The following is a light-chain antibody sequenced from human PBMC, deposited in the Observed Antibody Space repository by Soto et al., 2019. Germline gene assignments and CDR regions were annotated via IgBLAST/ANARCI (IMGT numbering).Light chain of an antibody. CDR1: QSISSW. CDR2: QAS. CDR3: QEYNSYSPYT. J-gene: IGKJ2*01. Sequence: DIQMTQSPSTLSASVGDRVTITCRASQSISSWLAWYQQKPGKAPKLLIYQASSLESRVPPRFSGSGSGTEFTLTISSLQPEDFATYYCQEYNSYSPYTFGQGTKLEIK. V-gene: IGKV1-5*03.